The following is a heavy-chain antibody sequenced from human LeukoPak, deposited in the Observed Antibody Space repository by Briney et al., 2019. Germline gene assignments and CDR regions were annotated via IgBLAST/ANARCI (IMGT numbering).Heavy chain of an antibody. V-gene: IGHV3-23*01. CDR1: GFAFSNYA. CDR2: ISGNGVLT. J-gene: IGHJ3*02. D-gene: IGHD3-3*01. Sequence: GGSLRLSCAASGFAFSNYAMTWVRQAPGKGLEWVSVISGNGVLTYYADSVKGRFTISGDNSKSTLYLQMNSLRAEDTAVYYCAKCGDFWSVYYMHMWGQGTMVTVSS. CDR3: AKCGDFWSVYYMHM.